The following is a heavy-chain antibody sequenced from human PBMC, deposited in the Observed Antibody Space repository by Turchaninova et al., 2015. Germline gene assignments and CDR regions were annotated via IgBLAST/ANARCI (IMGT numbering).Heavy chain of an antibody. CDR3: ARQGHGSGPNWFDL. V-gene: IGHV4-38-2*01. Sequence: QVQLPESGPGLVKPSETLSLPCAVPDSSISYGSYWGGSGPPPGRGLEWIGNIYYSGITYYNPTLKSRVTISVDTSKNQFSLKLTSVTAADTALYYCARQGHGSGPNWFDLWGQGTLVTVSS. D-gene: IGHD6-25*01. J-gene: IGHJ5*02. CDR1: DSSISYGSY. CDR2: IYYSGIT.